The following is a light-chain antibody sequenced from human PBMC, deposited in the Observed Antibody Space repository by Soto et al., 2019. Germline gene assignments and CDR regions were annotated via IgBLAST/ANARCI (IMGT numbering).Light chain of an antibody. J-gene: IGKJ2*01. CDR3: QQYYSTPPT. CDR1: QSVLYSSNNKNY. CDR2: WAS. Sequence: DIVMTQSPDSLPVSLGERATINCESSQSVLYSSNNKNYLAWYQQKPGQPPKLLIYWASTRESGVPDLFSGSGSGTDFTLTINSLQAEDAAVYYCQQYYSTPPTFGQGTKLEIK. V-gene: IGKV4-1*01.